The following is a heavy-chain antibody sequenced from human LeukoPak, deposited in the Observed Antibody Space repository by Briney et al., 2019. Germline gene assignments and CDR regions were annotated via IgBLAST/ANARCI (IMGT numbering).Heavy chain of an antibody. V-gene: IGHV3-11*01. D-gene: IGHD2-2*01. Sequence: GGSLRLSCAASGFTFSDYYMSWIRQAPGKGLVWVSYISSSGSTIYYADSVKGRFTISRDNAKNSLYLQMNSLRAEDTALYHCARGDCSSTSCSFPGFDPWGQGTLVTVSS. CDR1: GFTFSDYY. J-gene: IGHJ5*02. CDR3: ARGDCSSTSCSFPGFDP. CDR2: ISSSGSTI.